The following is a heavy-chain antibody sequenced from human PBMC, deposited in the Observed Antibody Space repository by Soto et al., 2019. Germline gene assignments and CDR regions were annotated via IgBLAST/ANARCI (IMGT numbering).Heavy chain of an antibody. CDR3: ARGPGLVLWFGETARGGY. J-gene: IGHJ4*02. CDR2: INHSGST. D-gene: IGHD3-10*01. V-gene: IGHV4-34*01. CDR1: GGSFSGYY. Sequence: QVQLQQWGAGLLKPSETLSLTCAVYGGSFSGYYWSWIRQPPGKGLEWIGEINHSGSTNYNPSLKRRVTISGHASKHQCALKLSSVTAADTAVYYCARGPGLVLWFGETARGGYWGQGTLVSVSS.